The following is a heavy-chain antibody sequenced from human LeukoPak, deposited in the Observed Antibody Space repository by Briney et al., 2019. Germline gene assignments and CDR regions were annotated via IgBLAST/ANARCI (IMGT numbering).Heavy chain of an antibody. CDR3: VRETTTEYYDSSGYYRQTEVFDA. CDR2: IYYSGTT. CDR1: GGSISSGDYN. Sequence: PSETLSLTCTVSGGSISSGDYNWSWIRQPPGKGLEWIGSIYYSGTTYYNPSLRSRVTISVDTSKNQFSLMLRSVTAADTAVYYCVRETTTEYYDSSGYYRQTEVFDAWGQGTMVTVSS. J-gene: IGHJ3*01. V-gene: IGHV4-30-4*02. D-gene: IGHD3-22*01.